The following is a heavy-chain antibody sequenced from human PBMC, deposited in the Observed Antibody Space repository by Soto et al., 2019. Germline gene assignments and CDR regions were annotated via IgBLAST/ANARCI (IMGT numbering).Heavy chain of an antibody. J-gene: IGHJ4*01. V-gene: IGHV4-38-2*01. CDR1: GYSLSSGSY. D-gene: IGHD6-19*01. Sequence: SETLSLTCAVSGYSLSSGSYWGWIRQPPGKGPEWIASIYHGGTTFYNPSLKSRVTISVDTSKNHYSLKLKSVTAADTAVYYCARVHVMVVAGSTFDYWGPGTLVTVSS. CDR3: ARVHVMVVAGSTFDY. CDR2: IYHGGTT.